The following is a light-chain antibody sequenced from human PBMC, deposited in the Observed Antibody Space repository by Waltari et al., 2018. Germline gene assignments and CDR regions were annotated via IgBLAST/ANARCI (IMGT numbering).Light chain of an antibody. V-gene: IGKV1-33*01. J-gene: IGKJ4*01. Sequence: DIQMTQSPSFLSAPVEDRVTITSQAGQDSSKKLHWLQQKPGTAPNPLIYDASNLHKGLPSTFSGGKSATDFTLTISSLQPEDIATYYCQQYDRLPLTFGGGTKVEIK. CDR3: QQYDRLPLT. CDR1: QDSSKK. CDR2: DAS.